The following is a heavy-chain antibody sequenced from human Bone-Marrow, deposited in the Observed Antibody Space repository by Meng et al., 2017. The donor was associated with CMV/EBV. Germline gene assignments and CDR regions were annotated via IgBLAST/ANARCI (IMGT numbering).Heavy chain of an antibody. Sequence: GESLKISCAASGFTFSSYWMSWARQAPGKGLEWVANIKQDGSEKYYVDSVKGRFTISRDNAKNSLYLQMNSLRAKDTAVYYCAREGWGYSSPVGDYFDYWGQGTLVTVSS. J-gene: IGHJ4*02. CDR2: IKQDGSEK. CDR3: AREGWGYSSPVGDYFDY. D-gene: IGHD6-13*01. V-gene: IGHV3-7*01. CDR1: GFTFSSYW.